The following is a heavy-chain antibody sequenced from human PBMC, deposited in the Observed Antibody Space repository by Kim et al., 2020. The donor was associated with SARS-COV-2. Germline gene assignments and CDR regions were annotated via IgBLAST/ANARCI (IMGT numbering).Heavy chain of an antibody. Sequence: SETLSLTCAVYGGSFSGYYWSWIRQPPGKGLEWIGEINHSGSTNYNPSLKSRVTISVDTSKNQFSLMLSSVTAADTAVYYCARGHGLLGYSYGYYYYGMDVWGQGTTVTVSS. CDR1: GGSFSGYY. CDR3: ARGHGLLGYSYGYYYYGMDV. V-gene: IGHV4-34*01. CDR2: INHSGST. J-gene: IGHJ6*02. D-gene: IGHD5-18*01.